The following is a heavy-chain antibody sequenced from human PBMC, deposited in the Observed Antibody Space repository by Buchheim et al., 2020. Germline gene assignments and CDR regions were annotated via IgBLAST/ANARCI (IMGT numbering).Heavy chain of an antibody. J-gene: IGHJ5*02. Sequence: EVQLLESGGGLVQPGGSLRLSCAASGFTFSSYWMSWVRQAPGKGLEWVANIKQDGSEKYYVDSVKGRFTISRDNAKNSLYLQMNSLRAEDTAVYYCARDRGSGIQLWGRRWLQPQGWFDPWGQGTL. CDR1: GFTFSSYW. CDR2: IKQDGSEK. V-gene: IGHV3-7*01. CDR3: ARDRGSGIQLWGRRWLQPQGWFDP. D-gene: IGHD5-18*01.